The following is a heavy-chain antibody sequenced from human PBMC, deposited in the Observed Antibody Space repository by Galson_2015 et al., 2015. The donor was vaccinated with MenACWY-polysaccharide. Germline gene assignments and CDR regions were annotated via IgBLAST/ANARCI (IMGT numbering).Heavy chain of an antibody. J-gene: IGHJ4*02. D-gene: IGHD2-2*01. CDR2: IYWNDDK. Sequence: PALGKPTQTLTLTCTFSGFSLRTSGVAVGWIRQPPGEALDWLTHIYWNDDKYYSTFLKNRLTITKDTSKNQVVLSMTNMDPVDTATYYCAHLTASNVYSYDYWGQGTLVTVSS. CDR1: GFSLRTSGVA. V-gene: IGHV2-5*01. CDR3: AHLTASNVYSYDY.